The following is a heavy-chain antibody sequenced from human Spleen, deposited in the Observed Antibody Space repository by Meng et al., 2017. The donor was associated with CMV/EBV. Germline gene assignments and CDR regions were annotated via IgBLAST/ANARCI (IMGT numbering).Heavy chain of an antibody. D-gene: IGHD3-3*01. V-gene: IGHV1-18*01. CDR3: ARDRGEYYDFWEDY. CDR1: GYTFNSYG. J-gene: IGHJ4*02. Sequence: ASVKVSCKASGYTFNSYGISWVRQAPGQGLEWMGWISAYNGNTNYAQKLQGRVTMTTDTSTSTAYMELRSLRSDDTAVDYCARDRGEYYDFWEDYWGQGTLVTVSS. CDR2: ISAYNGNT.